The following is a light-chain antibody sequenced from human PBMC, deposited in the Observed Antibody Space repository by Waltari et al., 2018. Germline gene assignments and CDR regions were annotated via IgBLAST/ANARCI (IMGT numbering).Light chain of an antibody. Sequence: QSVLTQPPSVSGAPGQGVTISCTGSRSHIGAGYDVHWYQHLPRTAPKLLIYGNSNRPSGVPDRFSGSKSGTSASLAISGLQAEDEADYYCQSYDRSLSGYVFGSGTKVTVL. CDR3: QSYDRSLSGYV. CDR2: GNS. CDR1: RSHIGAGYD. J-gene: IGLJ1*01. V-gene: IGLV1-40*01.